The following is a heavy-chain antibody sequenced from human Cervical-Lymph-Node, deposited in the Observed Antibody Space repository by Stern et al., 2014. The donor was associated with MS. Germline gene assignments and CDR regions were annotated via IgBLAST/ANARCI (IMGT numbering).Heavy chain of an antibody. Sequence: QITLKESGPTLVKPTQTLTLTCTFSGFSLTTPGVGVGWIRQPPGKALEWLALLYSYDDKRYSPSLKSRLTITKDTSKNQVVLTLTNIDPVDTATYYCARRRSAITGAPPPNYFDPWGQGTLVAVSS. CDR3: ARRRSAITGAPPPNYFDP. D-gene: IGHD1-20*01. CDR2: LYSYDDK. V-gene: IGHV2-5*01. CDR1: GFSLTTPGVG. J-gene: IGHJ5*02.